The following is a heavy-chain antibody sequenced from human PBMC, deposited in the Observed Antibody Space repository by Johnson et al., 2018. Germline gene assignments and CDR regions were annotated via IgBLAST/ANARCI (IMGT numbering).Heavy chain of an antibody. V-gene: IGHV3-21*01. J-gene: IGHJ3*02. D-gene: IGHD1-1*01. CDR3: AKDLSSARGTGGFDI. CDR2: ISSSSSNI. CDR1: GFSFNTYS. Sequence: VQLVESGGGLVKRGGSLRLSCAASGFSFNTYSMNWVRQAPGKGLEWVSTISSSSSNIFNADSVKGRFTVSRDNAKNSLYLQMNSRGAEDPAVDYCAKDLSSARGTGGFDIWGQGTMVTVSS.